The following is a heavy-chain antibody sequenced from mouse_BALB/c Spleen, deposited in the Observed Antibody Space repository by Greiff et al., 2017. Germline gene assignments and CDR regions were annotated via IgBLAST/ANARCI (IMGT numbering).Heavy chain of an antibody. D-gene: IGHD2-4*01. J-gene: IGHJ4*01. Sequence: EVKLMESGGGLVQPGGSLRLSCATSGFTFTDYYMSWVRQPPGKALEWLGFIRNKANGYTTEYSASVKGRFTISRDNSQSILYLQMNTLRAEDSATYYCARAYDYDEGGHAMDYWGQGTSVTVSS. CDR1: GFTFTDYY. V-gene: IGHV7-3*02. CDR2: IRNKANGYTT. CDR3: ARAYDYDEGGHAMDY.